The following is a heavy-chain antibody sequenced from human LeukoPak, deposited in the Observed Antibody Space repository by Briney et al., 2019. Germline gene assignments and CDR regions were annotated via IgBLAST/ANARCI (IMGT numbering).Heavy chain of an antibody. CDR3: AREGSMTARPFVSIDY. J-gene: IGHJ4*02. Sequence: SETLSLTCTVSGGSIRTYYWSWIRQPAGKALEWIGRIHTSGSTDYNSSLESRVSMSVDTSKNQFFLKLRSVTAADTAVYYCAREGSMTARPFVSIDYWGQGTLVTVSS. V-gene: IGHV4-4*07. CDR1: GGSIRTYY. CDR2: IHTSGST. D-gene: IGHD6-6*01.